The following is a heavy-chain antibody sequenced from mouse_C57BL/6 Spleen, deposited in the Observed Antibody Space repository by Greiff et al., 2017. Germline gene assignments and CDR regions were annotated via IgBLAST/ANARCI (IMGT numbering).Heavy chain of an antibody. J-gene: IGHJ2*01. CDR3: ARRTGDFDY. D-gene: IGHD4-1*01. CDR1: GYTFTSYG. CDR2: IYPRSGNT. Sequence: VKLQESGAELARPGASVKLSCKASGYTFTSYGISWVKQRTGQGLEWIGEIYPRSGNTYYNEKFKGKATLTADKSSSTAYMELRSLTSEDSAVYFCARRTGDFDYWGQGTTLTVSS. V-gene: IGHV1-81*01.